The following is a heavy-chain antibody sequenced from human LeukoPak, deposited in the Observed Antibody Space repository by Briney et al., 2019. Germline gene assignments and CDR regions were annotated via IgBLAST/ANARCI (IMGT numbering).Heavy chain of an antibody. J-gene: IGHJ4*02. Sequence: SETLSLTCTVSGGSISSGSYYWSWIRQPAGKGLEWIGRVYTSGSTNFNPSLKSRVTISVDTSKNQFSLKLGSVTAADTAVYYCASLIAGYSSSWYYFDYWGQGTLVTVSS. D-gene: IGHD6-13*01. V-gene: IGHV4-61*02. CDR1: GGSISSGSYY. CDR2: VYTSGST. CDR3: ASLIAGYSSSWYYFDY.